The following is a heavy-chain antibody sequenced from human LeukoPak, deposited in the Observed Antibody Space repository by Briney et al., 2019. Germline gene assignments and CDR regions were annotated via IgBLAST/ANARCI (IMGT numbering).Heavy chain of an antibody. CDR1: GFTFRSYS. J-gene: IGHJ6*03. CDR2: ITSSSTYI. Sequence: GGSLRLSCAASGFTFRSYSMNWVRQAPGKGLEWVSSITSSSTYIYYADSVRGRFTISRDNAKNSLYLQMNSLRAEDTAVYFCARDPYSGNYGAYYYYYMDVWGKGTTVTISS. CDR3: ARDPYSGNYGAYYYYYMDV. V-gene: IGHV3-21*01. D-gene: IGHD1-26*01.